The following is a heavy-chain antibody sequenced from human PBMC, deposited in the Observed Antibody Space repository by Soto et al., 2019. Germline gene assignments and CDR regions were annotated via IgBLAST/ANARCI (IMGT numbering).Heavy chain of an antibody. V-gene: IGHV3-74*01. CDR3: ARDLIHLWSIEYYYYGMEV. J-gene: IGHJ6*01. CDR1: VFTFNSYW. CDR2: INSDGIST. Sequence: VGSLRLSCAFSVFTFNSYWMHCVRQSPGRWLVWVSHINSDGISTSYADSVKGRFTISRDNAKNTLYLQMNSLEPEDTAIYYCARDLIHLWSIEYYYYGMEVWGQGTTVNVSS. D-gene: IGHD5-18*01.